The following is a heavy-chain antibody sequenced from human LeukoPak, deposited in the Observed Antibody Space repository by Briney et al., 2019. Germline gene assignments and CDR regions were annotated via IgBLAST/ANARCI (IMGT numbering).Heavy chain of an antibody. Sequence: SETLSLTCAVYGGSFGGYYWSWIRQPPGKGLEWIGEINHSGSTNYNPSLKSRVTISVDMSKNQFSLNLSSVTAADTAVYYCARLGGAYVGHFDYWGQGTLVTVSS. CDR2: INHSGST. CDR3: ARLGGAYVGHFDY. CDR1: GGSFGGYY. V-gene: IGHV4-34*01. J-gene: IGHJ4*02. D-gene: IGHD3-16*01.